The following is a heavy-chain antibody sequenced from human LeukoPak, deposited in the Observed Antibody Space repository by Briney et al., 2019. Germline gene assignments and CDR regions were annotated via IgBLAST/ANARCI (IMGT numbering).Heavy chain of an antibody. CDR3: ARTRSSSWDAFDI. J-gene: IGHJ3*02. V-gene: IGHV3-53*01. Sequence: GGSLRLSCAASGFTFSDYYMSWIRQAPGKGLEWVSVIYSGGSTYYADSVKGRFTISRDNSKNTLYLQMNSLRAEDTAVYYCARTRSSSWDAFDIWGQGTMVTVSS. CDR2: IYSGGST. CDR1: GFTFSDYY. D-gene: IGHD6-13*01.